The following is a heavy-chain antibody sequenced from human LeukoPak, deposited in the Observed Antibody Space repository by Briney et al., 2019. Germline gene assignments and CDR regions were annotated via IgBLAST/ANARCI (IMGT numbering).Heavy chain of an antibody. CDR3: ARGLEWFGEFYYGMDV. CDR2: IIPIFGTA. CDR1: GGTVSSYA. V-gene: IGHV1-69*13. J-gene: IGHJ6*04. Sequence: GASVKVSCKASGGTVSSYAISWVRQAPGQGLEWMGGIIPIFGTANYAQKFQGRVTITADESTSTAYMELSSLRSEDTAVYYCARGLEWFGEFYYGMDVWGKGTMVTVSS. D-gene: IGHD3-10*01.